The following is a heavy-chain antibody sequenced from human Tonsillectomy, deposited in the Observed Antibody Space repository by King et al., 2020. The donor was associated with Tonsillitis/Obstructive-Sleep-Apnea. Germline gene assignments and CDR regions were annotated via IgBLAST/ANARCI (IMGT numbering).Heavy chain of an antibody. J-gene: IGHJ4*02. D-gene: IGHD5-18*01. V-gene: IGHV3-30*03. CDR3: ARTAWIQGRYYFDY. CDR1: GFTFSSYG. Sequence: QLVQSGGGVVQPGRSLRLSCAASGFTFSSYGMHWVRQAPGKGLEWVAVISYDGSNKFYVDSVKGRFTISGDNSKNTLYLQMNSLRAEETAVYYCARTAWIQGRYYFDYWGQGTLVTVSS. CDR2: ISYDGSNK.